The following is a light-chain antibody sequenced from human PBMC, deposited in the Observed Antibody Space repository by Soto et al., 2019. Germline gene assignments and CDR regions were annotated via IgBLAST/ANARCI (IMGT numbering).Light chain of an antibody. CDR1: QGISSY. CDR2: GTS. V-gene: IGKV1-8*01. CDR3: QQYYSYPWM. Sequence: AIRMTQSPSSLSASTGDRVIITCRASQGISSYLAWYQQKPGKAPNLLIYGTSTLQSGVPSRFSGSGSGTDFTLTITYLQSEDFATYYCQQYYSYPWMFGQGTKVDIK. J-gene: IGKJ1*01.